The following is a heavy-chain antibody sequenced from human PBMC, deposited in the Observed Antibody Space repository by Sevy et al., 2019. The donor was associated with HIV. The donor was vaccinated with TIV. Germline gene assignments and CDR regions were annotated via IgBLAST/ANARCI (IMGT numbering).Heavy chain of an antibody. Sequence: GGSLRLSCAASGFTVSSNYMSWVRQAPGKGLEWVSVIYSGGSTYYADSVKGRFTISRDNSKNTLYLQMNSLRAEVTAVYYCVGGGYDYYYMDVWGKGTTVTVSS. CDR1: GFTVSSNY. J-gene: IGHJ6*03. CDR2: IYSGGST. D-gene: IGHD2-15*01. V-gene: IGHV3-53*01. CDR3: VGGGYDYYYMDV.